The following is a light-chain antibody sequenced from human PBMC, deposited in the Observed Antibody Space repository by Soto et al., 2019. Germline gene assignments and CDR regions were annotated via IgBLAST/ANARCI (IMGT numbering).Light chain of an antibody. CDR3: EAWDGSLNVVL. J-gene: IGLJ2*01. CDR2: SNN. Sequence: QSVLTQPPSASGTPGQRVTISCSGSSSNIGTNTVNWYQHLPGSAPKLLLYSNNQRPSGVPDRFSGSKSGTSASLAISGLQPDDEADYYCEAWDGSLNVVLFGGGTQLTVL. V-gene: IGLV1-44*01. CDR1: SSNIGTNT.